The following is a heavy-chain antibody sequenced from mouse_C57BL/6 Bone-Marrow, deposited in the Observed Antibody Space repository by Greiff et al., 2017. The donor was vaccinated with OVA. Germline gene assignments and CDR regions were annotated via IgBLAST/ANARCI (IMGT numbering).Heavy chain of an antibody. Sequence: VQLQQPGAELVKPGASVKMSCKASGYTFTSYWITWVKQRPGQGLEWIGDIYPGSGSTNYNEKFKSKATLTVDKSSSTAYMQLSSLTSEDSVVYYCARWGGLDYWGQGTTLTVSS. CDR2: IYPGSGST. CDR3: ARWGGLDY. V-gene: IGHV1-55*01. D-gene: IGHD2-2*01. CDR1: GYTFTSYW. J-gene: IGHJ2*01.